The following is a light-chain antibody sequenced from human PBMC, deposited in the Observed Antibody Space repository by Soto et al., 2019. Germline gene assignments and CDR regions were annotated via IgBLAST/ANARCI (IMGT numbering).Light chain of an antibody. CDR1: ASNIGSNS. CDR2: GNN. Sequence: QSALTQPPSASGTPGQRVTLSCSGGASNIGSNSVTWYQQLPGTAPKLVLFGNNQRPSGVPDRISGSRSGTSASLAISGLQSEDAADYYCAAWDDSLNGVLFGVGTKLTVL. CDR3: AAWDDSLNGVL. J-gene: IGLJ2*01. V-gene: IGLV1-44*01.